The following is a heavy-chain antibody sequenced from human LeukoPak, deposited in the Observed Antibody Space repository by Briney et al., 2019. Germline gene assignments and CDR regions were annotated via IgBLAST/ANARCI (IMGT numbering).Heavy chain of an antibody. CDR2: IWYGGSNK. V-gene: IGHV3-33*06. D-gene: IGHD3-22*01. Sequence: GRSLRLSCAASGFTFSSYGMHWVRQAPGKGLEWVAVIWYGGSNKYYADSVKGRFTISRDNSKNTLYLQMNSLRAEDTAVYYCAKDRYYDNTGDHYESEYWGQGTLVTVSS. J-gene: IGHJ4*02. CDR3: AKDRYYDNTGDHYESEY. CDR1: GFTFSSYG.